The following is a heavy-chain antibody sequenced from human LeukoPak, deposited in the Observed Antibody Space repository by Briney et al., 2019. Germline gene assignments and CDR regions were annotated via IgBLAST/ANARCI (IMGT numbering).Heavy chain of an antibody. D-gene: IGHD3-10*01. CDR3: AREMQGMDLDY. CDR1: GGSISSSSYY. J-gene: IGHJ4*02. V-gene: IGHV4-39*07. Sequence: SETLSLTCTVSGGSISSSSYYWGWIRQPPGKGLEWIGSIYYSGSTYYNPSLKSRVTISVDTSKNQFSLKLSSVTAADTAVYYCAREMQGMDLDYWGQGTLVTVSS. CDR2: IYYSGST.